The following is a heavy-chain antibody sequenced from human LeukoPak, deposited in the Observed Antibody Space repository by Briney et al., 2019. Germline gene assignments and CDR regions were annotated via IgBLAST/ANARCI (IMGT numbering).Heavy chain of an antibody. Sequence: GGSLRLSCAASGFTFSSYAMSWVRQAPGKGLEWVSAISGSGGSTYYADSVKGRFTISRDNSKNTLYLQMNSLRAEDTAVYYCAKIGPTYYYDSSGYSADYWGQGTLVTVSS. D-gene: IGHD3-22*01. J-gene: IGHJ4*02. CDR1: GFTFSSYA. V-gene: IGHV3-23*01. CDR3: AKIGPTYYYDSSGYSADY. CDR2: ISGSGGST.